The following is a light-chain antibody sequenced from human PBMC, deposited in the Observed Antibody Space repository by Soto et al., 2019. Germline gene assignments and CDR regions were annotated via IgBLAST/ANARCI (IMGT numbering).Light chain of an antibody. J-gene: IGKJ4*01. CDR2: AAS. CDR3: QQYDSASSPT. Sequence: DIQMTQSPSSLSASVGDRVTVTCRASQGISSYLAWYQQKPGIVPKLLIFAASTLQPGVPSRFSGSGSGTDFTLTIRSLQPEDVAAYYCQQYDSASSPTFGGGTKVDIK. CDR1: QGISSY. V-gene: IGKV1-27*01.